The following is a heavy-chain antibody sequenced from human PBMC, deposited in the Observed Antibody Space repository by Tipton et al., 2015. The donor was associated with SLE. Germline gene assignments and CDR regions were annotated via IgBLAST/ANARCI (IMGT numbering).Heavy chain of an antibody. J-gene: IGHJ3*02. CDR2: INHSGST. CDR1: GGSFSGYY. D-gene: IGHD3-3*01. CDR3: ASAGVRFLEWLFRRGAFDI. Sequence: TLSLTCAVYGGSFSGYYCSWIRQPPGKGLEWIGEINHSGSTNYNPSLKSRVTISVDTPKNQFSLKLSSVTAADTAVYYCASAGVRFLEWLFRRGAFDIWGQGTMVTVSS. V-gene: IGHV4-34*01.